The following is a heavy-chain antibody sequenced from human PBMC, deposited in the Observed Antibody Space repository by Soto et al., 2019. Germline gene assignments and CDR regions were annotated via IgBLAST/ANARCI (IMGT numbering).Heavy chain of an antibody. V-gene: IGHV3-23*01. CDR2: ISGSGGST. J-gene: IGHJ4*02. D-gene: IGHD2-2*01. CDR3: VPAAMFADYFDY. CDR1: GFTFSSYA. Sequence: GGSLRLSCAASGFTFSSYAMSWVRQAPGKGLEWVSAISGSGGSTYYADSVKGRFTISRDNSKNTLYLQMNSLRAEDTAVYYCVPAAMFADYFDYWGQGTLVTVSS.